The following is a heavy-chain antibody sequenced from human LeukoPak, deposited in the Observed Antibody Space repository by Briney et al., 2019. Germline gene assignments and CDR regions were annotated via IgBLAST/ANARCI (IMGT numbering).Heavy chain of an antibody. V-gene: IGHV3-23*01. CDR1: GFTFSNYA. D-gene: IGHD6-19*01. J-gene: IGHJ4*02. CDR2: ISGGGGNT. CDR3: ATQGAGTARYFDY. Sequence: GGSLRLSCAASGFTFSNYAMSWVRQAPGKGLEWVSAISGGGGNTYYADSVKGRFTISRDNSKNTLYLQMNSLRAEDTAVYYCATQGAGTARYFDYWGQGTLVTVSS.